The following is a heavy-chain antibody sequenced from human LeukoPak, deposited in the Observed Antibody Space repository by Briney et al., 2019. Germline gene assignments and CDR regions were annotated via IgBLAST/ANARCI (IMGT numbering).Heavy chain of an antibody. Sequence: GGSLRLSCAAAAFTFSSYWMSWLRHARGKGLEWVANIKQDGREKYYVYSVRGRVTISGDNGKNSMYLQMNSLRAEDTAVYYCARVPNAGYYDSSGYLYGMDVWGQGTTVTVSS. D-gene: IGHD3-22*01. CDR3: ARVPNAGYYDSSGYLYGMDV. CDR1: AFTFSSYW. V-gene: IGHV3-7*01. J-gene: IGHJ6*02. CDR2: IKQDGREK.